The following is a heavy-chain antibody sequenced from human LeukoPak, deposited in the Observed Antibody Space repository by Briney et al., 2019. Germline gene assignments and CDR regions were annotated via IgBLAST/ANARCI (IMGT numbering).Heavy chain of an antibody. CDR3: ARNVGWYSHDS. CDR2: IYGSGST. J-gene: IGHJ4*02. CDR1: GDSLSSHY. Sequence: SETLSLTCTVSGDSLSSHYWSWIRQPPGKGLEWIGYIYGSGSTHYDPSLWSRVTISEDTSKNQFSLKLTSVTAADTAVYYCARNVGWYSHDSWGQGTLVTVSS. D-gene: IGHD6-19*01. V-gene: IGHV4-59*08.